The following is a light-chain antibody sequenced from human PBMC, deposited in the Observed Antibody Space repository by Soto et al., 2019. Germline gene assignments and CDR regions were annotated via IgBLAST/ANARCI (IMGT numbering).Light chain of an antibody. J-gene: IGLJ2*01. V-gene: IGLV1-40*01. CDR1: SSNIGTGYD. CDR3: QSYDSSLSGRVV. Sequence: QSVLTQPPSVSGAPGQRVTISCTGSSSNIGTGYDVHWYQQVPGTAPKLLIYGNSNRPSGVPDRFSGSKSGTSSSLAITGLQAEDEADYYCQSYDSSLSGRVVFGGGTKLTVL. CDR2: GNS.